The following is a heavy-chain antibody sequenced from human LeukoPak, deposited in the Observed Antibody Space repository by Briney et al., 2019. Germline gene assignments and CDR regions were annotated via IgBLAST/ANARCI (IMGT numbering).Heavy chain of an antibody. J-gene: IGHJ4*02. CDR1: GGSISSHY. D-gene: IGHD1-26*01. Sequence: PSETLSLTCTVSGGSISSHYWSWIRQAAGKGLEWIGRIHTSGSTYYNPSLQSRVTMSVDTSKNQFSLKLSSVIAADTAVYYCARERYSGSEPDYWGQGTLVTVSS. CDR3: ARERYSGSEPDY. CDR2: IHTSGST. V-gene: IGHV4-4*07.